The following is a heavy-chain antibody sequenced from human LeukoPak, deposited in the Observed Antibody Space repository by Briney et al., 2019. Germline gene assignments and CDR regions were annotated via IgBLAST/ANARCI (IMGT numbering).Heavy chain of an antibody. J-gene: IGHJ6*03. Sequence: PGGSLRLSCAASGFTFSSYAMSWVRQAPGKGLEWVSAISGSGGSTYYADSVKGRFTISRDNSKNTLYLQMNSLRDEDTAVYYCAKDGRLWFGELAGYMDVWGKGTTVTVSS. V-gene: IGHV3-23*01. CDR1: GFTFSSYA. D-gene: IGHD3-10*01. CDR3: AKDGRLWFGELAGYMDV. CDR2: ISGSGGST.